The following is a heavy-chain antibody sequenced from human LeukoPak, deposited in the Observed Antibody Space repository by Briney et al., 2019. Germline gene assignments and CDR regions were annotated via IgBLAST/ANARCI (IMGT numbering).Heavy chain of an antibody. CDR2: ISSSGSTI. CDR3: ARGPRDSGWYGTGVYYGMDV. V-gene: IGHV3-48*03. D-gene: IGHD6-19*01. CDR1: GFTFSSYE. J-gene: IGHJ6*02. Sequence: PGGSLRLSCAASGFTFSSYEMNWVRQAPGKGLEWVSYISSSGSTIYYADSVKGRFTISRDNAKNSLYLQMNSLRAEDTAVYYCARGPRDSGWYGTGVYYGMDVWGQGTTVTVSS.